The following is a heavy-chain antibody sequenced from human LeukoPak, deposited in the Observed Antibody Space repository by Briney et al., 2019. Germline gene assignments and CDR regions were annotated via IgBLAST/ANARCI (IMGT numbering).Heavy chain of an antibody. CDR1: GITFSDYW. V-gene: IGHV3-74*01. CDR2: INSDGSST. J-gene: IGHJ3*01. CDR3: ARTRWDGGYSNHDAFDL. Sequence: GGSLRLSCAASGITFSDYWMHWVRQAPGKGLVWVSRINSDGSSTTYAESVKGRFTISRNNAKNTLYLQMNSLRAEDAAVYYCARTRWDGGYSNHDAFDLWGQGTMVTVSS. D-gene: IGHD3-10*01.